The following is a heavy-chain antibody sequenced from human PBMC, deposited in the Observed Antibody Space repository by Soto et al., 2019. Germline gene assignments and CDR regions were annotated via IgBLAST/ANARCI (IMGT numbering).Heavy chain of an antibody. CDR1: GGSVSSGSYY. V-gene: IGHV4-61*01. CDR3: ARDLPPMTV. J-gene: IGHJ4*02. CDR2: IYYSGST. Sequence: KPSETLSLTCTVSGGSVSSGSYYWSWIRQPPGKGLEWIGYIYYSGSTNYNPSLKSRVTISVDTSKNQFSLKLSSVTAADTAVYYCARDLPPMTVWGQGTLVTVSS.